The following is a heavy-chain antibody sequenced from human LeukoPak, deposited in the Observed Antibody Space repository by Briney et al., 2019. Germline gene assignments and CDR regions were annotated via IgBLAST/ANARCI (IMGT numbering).Heavy chain of an antibody. Sequence: PGGSLRLSCEGSGFTFSKGWMDWVRQAPGKGLEWVGRIKSKSDGGTTDYAAPVKGRFIISRDDSKNTVYLQMNSLKTEDTAVYFCTTGHTGCSFFDYWGQGTLVTVSS. CDR3: TTGHTGCSFFDY. D-gene: IGHD3-9*01. CDR1: GFTFSKGW. CDR2: IKSKSDGGTT. V-gene: IGHV3-15*01. J-gene: IGHJ4*02.